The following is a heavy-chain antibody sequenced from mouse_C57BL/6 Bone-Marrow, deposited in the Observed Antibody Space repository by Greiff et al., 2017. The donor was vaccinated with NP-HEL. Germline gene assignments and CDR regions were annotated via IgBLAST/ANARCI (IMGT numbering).Heavy chain of an antibody. CDR1: GFTFSDYY. V-gene: IGHV5-12*01. Sequence: DVKLVESGGGLVQPGGSLKLSCAASGFTFSDYYMYWVRQTPEKRLEWVAYISNGGGSTYYPDTVKGRFTISRDNAKNTLYLQMSRLKSEDTAMYYCARDYYGRGFDYWGQGTTLTVSS. CDR2: ISNGGGST. J-gene: IGHJ2*01. D-gene: IGHD1-1*01. CDR3: ARDYYGRGFDY.